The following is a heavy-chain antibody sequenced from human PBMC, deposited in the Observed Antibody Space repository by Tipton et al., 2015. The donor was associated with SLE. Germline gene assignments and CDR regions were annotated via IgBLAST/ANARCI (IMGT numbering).Heavy chain of an antibody. CDR1: GFTFSTYG. V-gene: IGHV3-30*18. CDR2: ISYDGSTE. J-gene: IGHJ6*02. Sequence: SLRLSCAASGFTFSTYGMHWVRQAPGKGLKWVAVISYDGSTEYYADSVKGRFTISRDNSKKTLYLQMNSLRTEDTAIYYCAKDPTKYSYGSGGGMDVWGQGTTVTVSS. D-gene: IGHD5-18*01. CDR3: AKDPTKYSYGSGGGMDV.